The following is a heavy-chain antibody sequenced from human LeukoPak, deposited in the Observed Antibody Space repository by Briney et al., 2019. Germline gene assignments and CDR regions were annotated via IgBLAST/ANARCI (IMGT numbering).Heavy chain of an antibody. CDR3: ARGSREHGSSGYRTLYFMDG. Sequence: GGSLRLSCAASGFTFSSYEMNWVRQAPGKGLEWVSYISSSGSTIYYADSVKGRFTISRDNAKNSLYLQMNSLRAEDTAVYYCARGSREHGSSGYRTLYFMDGCSKGSTVTVSS. CDR1: GFTFSSYE. CDR2: ISSSGSTI. J-gene: IGHJ6*03. D-gene: IGHD6-19*01. V-gene: IGHV3-48*03.